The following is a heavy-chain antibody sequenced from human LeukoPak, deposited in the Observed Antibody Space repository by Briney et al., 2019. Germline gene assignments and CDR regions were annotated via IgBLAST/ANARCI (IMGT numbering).Heavy chain of an antibody. CDR3: ASIFYSIDYIFDY. D-gene: IGHD3-22*01. J-gene: IGHJ4*02. V-gene: IGHV3-7*01. CDR1: GFTFGSYW. CDR2: IKQDGSEK. Sequence: GGSLRLSCAASGFTFGSYWMSWVRQAPGKGLEWVANIKQDGSEKYYVDSVKGRFTISRDNAKNSLYLQMNSLRAEDTAVYYCASIFYSIDYIFDYWARELWSPSPQ.